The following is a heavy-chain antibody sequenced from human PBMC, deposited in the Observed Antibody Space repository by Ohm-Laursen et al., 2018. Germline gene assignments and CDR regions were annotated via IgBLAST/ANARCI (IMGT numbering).Heavy chain of an antibody. CDR3: ARDDSLYGMDV. V-gene: IGHV4-31*03. Sequence: SQTLSLTCTVSGGSISSYYWSWIRQHPGKGLEWIGYIYYSGSTYYNPSLKSRVTISVDTSKNQFSLKLSSVTAADTAVYYCARDDSLYGMDVWGQGTTVTVSS. CDR2: IYYSGST. J-gene: IGHJ6*02. CDR1: GGSISSYY. D-gene: IGHD2-21*02.